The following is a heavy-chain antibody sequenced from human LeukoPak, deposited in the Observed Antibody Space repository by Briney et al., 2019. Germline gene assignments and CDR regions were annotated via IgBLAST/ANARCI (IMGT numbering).Heavy chain of an antibody. CDR3: ARDVVAAAGTWDY. J-gene: IGHJ4*02. CDR2: IYYSGST. V-gene: IGHV4-59*12. D-gene: IGHD6-13*01. CDR1: GGSISSYY. Sequence: SETLSLTCTVSGGSISSYYWSWIRQPPGKGLEWIGYIYYSGSTNYNPSLKSRVTISVDTSKNQFSLRLTSVTAADTAVYYCARDVVAAAGTWDYWGQGTLVTVSS.